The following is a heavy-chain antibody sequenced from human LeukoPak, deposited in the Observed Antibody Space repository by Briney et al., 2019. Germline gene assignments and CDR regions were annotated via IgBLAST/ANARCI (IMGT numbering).Heavy chain of an antibody. CDR2: ISSSSNYI. V-gene: IGHV3-21*01. Sequence: PGGSLRLSCAASEFTFSSYSMNWVRQAPGKGLEWVSYISSSSNYIYLADSVKGRFTISRDNAKNSLYLQMNSLRAEDTAVYYCARVVSENWFDPWGQGALVTVSS. CDR1: EFTFSSYS. J-gene: IGHJ5*02. CDR3: ARVVSENWFDP. D-gene: IGHD1-14*01.